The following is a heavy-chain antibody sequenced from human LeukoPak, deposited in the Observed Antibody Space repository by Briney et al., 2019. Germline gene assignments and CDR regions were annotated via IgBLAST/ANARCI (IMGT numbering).Heavy chain of an antibody. D-gene: IGHD1-1*01. V-gene: IGHV4-59*12. J-gene: IGHJ4*02. CDR3: ARGAWNGRFDY. CDR2: IYYTEST. CDR1: GDSISSYY. Sequence: SETLSLTCTVSGDSISSYYWSWIRQPPGKGLEWIGYIYYTESTNYKPSLQSRVTISVDTSKNQFSLKLSSVTAADTAVYYCARGAWNGRFDYWGQGTLVTVSS.